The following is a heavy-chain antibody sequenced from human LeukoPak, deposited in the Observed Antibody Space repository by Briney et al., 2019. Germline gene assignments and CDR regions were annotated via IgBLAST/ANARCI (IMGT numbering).Heavy chain of an antibody. CDR3: ARQPKVLRYFDWSGFYFDY. CDR1: RFTFSSYA. J-gene: IGHJ4*02. D-gene: IGHD3-9*01. Sequence: QSGRSLRLSCAASRFTFSSYAMHWVRQAPGKGLEWVAVISYDGSNKYYADSVKGRFTISRDNSKNTLYLQMNSLRAEDTAVYYCARQPKVLRYFDWSGFYFDYWGQGTLVTVSS. CDR2: ISYDGSNK. V-gene: IGHV3-30-3*01.